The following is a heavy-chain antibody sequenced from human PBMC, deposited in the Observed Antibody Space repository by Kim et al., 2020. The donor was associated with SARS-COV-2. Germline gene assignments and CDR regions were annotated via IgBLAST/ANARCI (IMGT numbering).Heavy chain of an antibody. J-gene: IGHJ2*01. D-gene: IGHD4-17*01. CDR3: ARGGGPTTVVYYWYFDL. V-gene: IGHV4-59*01. Sequence: SETLSLTCTVSGGSISSYYWSWIRQPPGKGLEWIGYIYYSGSTNYNPSLKSRVTISVDTSKNQFSLKLSSVTAADTAVYYCARGGGPTTVVYYWYFDLWGRGTLVTVSS. CDR2: IYYSGST. CDR1: GGSISSYY.